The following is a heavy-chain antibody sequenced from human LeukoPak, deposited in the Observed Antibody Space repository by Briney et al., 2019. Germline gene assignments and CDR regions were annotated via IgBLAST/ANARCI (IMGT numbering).Heavy chain of an antibody. Sequence: EAPSLNLTGSGGPLRKCHWNRVPQPPGKGPGWVWYLYYGGSSNYNPSLKSRVTISVDTSKNQFSLKLSSVTAADTAVYYCARGKVWAGSAKAPYFDYWGQGTLVTVSS. D-gene: IGHD1-14*01. CDR3: ARGKVWAGSAKAPYFDY. CDR1: GGPLRKCH. V-gene: IGHV4-59*01. CDR2: LYYGGSS. J-gene: IGHJ4*02.